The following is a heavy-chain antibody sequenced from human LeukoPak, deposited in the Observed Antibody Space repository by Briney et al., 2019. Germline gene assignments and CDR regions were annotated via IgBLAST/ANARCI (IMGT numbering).Heavy chain of an antibody. CDR1: GGSISSYY. Sequence: SETLSLTCTVSGGSISSYYWSWIRQPARKGLEWIGRIYTSGSTNYNPSLKSRVTMSVDTSKNQFSLRLCSVTAADTAVYYCARDLDSSSRRMDVWGQGTTVTVSS. J-gene: IGHJ6*02. D-gene: IGHD6-13*01. CDR3: ARDLDSSSRRMDV. CDR2: IYTSGST. V-gene: IGHV4-4*07.